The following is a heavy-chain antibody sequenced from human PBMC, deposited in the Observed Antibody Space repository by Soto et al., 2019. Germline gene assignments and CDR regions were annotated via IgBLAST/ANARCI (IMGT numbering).Heavy chain of an antibody. CDR1: GFTFTYRY. CDR3: ANGWGGPAPFTWELPGL. D-gene: IGHD1-26*01. CDR2: ITPSTGDV. V-gene: IGHV1-45*02. J-gene: IGHJ4*02. Sequence: QMQLVQSGAEVKKTASSVKISCKASGFTFTYRYLHVVRQAPGQACEWMGWITPSTGDVNYPQKFQERVTITTDRSMSTVYMELTSLTSEDSAMYFCANGWGGPAPFTWELPGLWGPGTLVIVSS.